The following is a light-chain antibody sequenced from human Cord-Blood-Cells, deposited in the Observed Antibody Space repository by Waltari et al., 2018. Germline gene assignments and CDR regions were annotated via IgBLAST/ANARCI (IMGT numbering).Light chain of an antibody. V-gene: IGKV1-33*01. Sequence: DLQMTQSPSSLSSSVAARVPSTCQASQDISNYLNWYQQKPGKAPKLLIYDASNLETGVPSRFSGSGSGTDFTFTISSLQPEDIATYYCQQYDNLPPFTFGPGTKVDIK. CDR2: DAS. CDR1: QDISNY. J-gene: IGKJ3*01. CDR3: QQYDNLPPFT.